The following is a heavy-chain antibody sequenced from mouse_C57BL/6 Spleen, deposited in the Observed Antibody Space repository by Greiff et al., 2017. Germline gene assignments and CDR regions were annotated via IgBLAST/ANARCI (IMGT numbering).Heavy chain of an antibody. CDR3: SLNWAWFAY. CDR2: IRNKANNRAT. Sequence: DVKLQESGGGLVQPGGSMKLSCAASGFTFSDAWMDWVRQSPEKGLEWVAEIRNKANNRATYYAESVKGRFTISRDDSKSSVYLQMNSLRAEDTGIYYCSLNWAWFAYWGKGTLVTVSA. CDR1: GFTFSDAW. V-gene: IGHV6-6*01. D-gene: IGHD4-1*02. J-gene: IGHJ3*01.